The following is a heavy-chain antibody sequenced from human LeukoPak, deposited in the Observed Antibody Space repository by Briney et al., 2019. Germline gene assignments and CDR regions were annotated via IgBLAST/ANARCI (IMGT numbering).Heavy chain of an antibody. CDR2: ISYDGEIK. Sequence: PGGSLRLSCAASGLSIRIYGMHWVRHAPGKGLEWVASISYDGEIKYYPDSVKGRFTISRDNSKHTLYLQMNSLRAEDTAVYYCAKSRTDYWGSGSYVGGLDSWGQGALVTVSS. CDR3: AKSRTDYWGSGSYVGGLDS. CDR1: GLSIRIYG. D-gene: IGHD3-10*01. J-gene: IGHJ4*02. V-gene: IGHV3-30*02.